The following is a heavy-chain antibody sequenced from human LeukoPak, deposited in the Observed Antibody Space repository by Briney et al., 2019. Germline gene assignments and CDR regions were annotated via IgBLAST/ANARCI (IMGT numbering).Heavy chain of an antibody. CDR2: IYSSGST. D-gene: IGHD2-2*01. V-gene: IGHV4-4*07. CDR3: ARVKASSTSGTFDQ. CDR1: GGSTNSYY. J-gene: IGHJ4*02. Sequence: SETLSLTCCVSGGSTNSYYWSWIRQPGGKGLEWIGRIYSSGSTDYNPSLNSRLTMSIDTSKNQFSLTLNSVTATDTAVYYCARVKASSTSGTFDQWGQGALVTGSS.